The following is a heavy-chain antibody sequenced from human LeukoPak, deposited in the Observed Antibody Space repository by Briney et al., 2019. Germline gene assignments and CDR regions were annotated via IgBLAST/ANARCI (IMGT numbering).Heavy chain of an antibody. CDR3: ASPGGLLWFGELLSY. D-gene: IGHD3-10*01. CDR2: ISSSSSYI. Sequence: GGSLRLSCAASGFTFSSYSMNWVRQAPGKGLEWVSSISSSSSYIYYADSVKGRFTISRDNAKNSLYLQMNSLRAEDTAVYYCASPGGLLWFGELLSYWGQGTLVTVSS. J-gene: IGHJ4*02. V-gene: IGHV3-21*01. CDR1: GFTFSSYS.